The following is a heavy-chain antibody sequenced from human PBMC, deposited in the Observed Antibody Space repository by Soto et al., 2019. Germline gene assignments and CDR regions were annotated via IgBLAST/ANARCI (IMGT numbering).Heavy chain of an antibody. CDR3: ARPNTVDYYDSSGYSGHDAFDI. J-gene: IGHJ3*02. Sequence: ETLSLTCAVYGGSFSGYYWSWIRQPPGKGLEWIGEINHSGSTNYNPSLKSRVTISVDTSKNQFSLKLSSVTAADTAVYYCARPNTVDYYDSSGYSGHDAFDIWGQGTMVTVSS. CDR1: GGSFSGYY. V-gene: IGHV4-34*01. D-gene: IGHD3-22*01. CDR2: INHSGST.